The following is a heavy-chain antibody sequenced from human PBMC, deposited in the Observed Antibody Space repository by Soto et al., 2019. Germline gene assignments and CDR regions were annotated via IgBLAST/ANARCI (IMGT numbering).Heavy chain of an antibody. CDR3: ARDPPSTLGSFDI. CDR2: VYYDGHNK. CDR1: GFTYSMYG. J-gene: IGHJ3*02. Sequence: QVQLVESGGGVVQPGRSQRLSCAASGFTYSMYGMHWVRQAPGKGLEWMATVYYDGHNKYYADSVRCRFTISGDNSKNMVYLQMNSLRAEDTAVYYCARDPPSTLGSFDIWGRGTMVTVSS. D-gene: IGHD2-2*01. V-gene: IGHV3-33*01.